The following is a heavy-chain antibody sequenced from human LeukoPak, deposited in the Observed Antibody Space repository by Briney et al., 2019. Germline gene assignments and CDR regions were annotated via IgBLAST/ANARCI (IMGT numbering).Heavy chain of an antibody. CDR2: INCSGGST. CDR3: ARSGEFSTSSDI. J-gene: IGHJ3*02. Sequence: ASVKISCKASGYTFSSYYIHWVRQAPGQEREWMGIINCSGGSTTHAQKFQGRVTMTRDTSTRTVYMEMSSLKSEYTAVYYCARSGEFSTSSDIWGQGTMVTVSS. V-gene: IGHV1-46*01. D-gene: IGHD6-6*01. CDR1: GYTFSSYY.